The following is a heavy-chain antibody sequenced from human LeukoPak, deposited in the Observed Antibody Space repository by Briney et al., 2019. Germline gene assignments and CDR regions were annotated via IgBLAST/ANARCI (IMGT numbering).Heavy chain of an antibody. V-gene: IGHV3-30-3*01. CDR3: ANNWGSRDY. CDR2: ISYDGSNK. D-gene: IGHD7-27*01. Sequence: PGRSLRLSCAASGFTFSSYAMHWVRQAPGKGLEWVAVISYDGSNKYYADSVKGRFTISRDNSKNTLYLQMNSLRAEDTAVYYCANNWGSRDYWGQGTLVTVSS. J-gene: IGHJ4*02. CDR1: GFTFSSYA.